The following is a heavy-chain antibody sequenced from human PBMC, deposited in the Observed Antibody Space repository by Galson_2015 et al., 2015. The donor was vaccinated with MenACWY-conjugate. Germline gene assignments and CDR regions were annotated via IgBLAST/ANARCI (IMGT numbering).Heavy chain of an antibody. D-gene: IGHD6-19*01. J-gene: IGHJ4*02. CDR1: AFTFSSFE. V-gene: IGHV3-48*03. CDR2: ISSSGTTI. Sequence: SLRLSCAASAFTFSSFEMNWVRQAPGKGLEWVSYISSSGTTIYYSDSVKGRFTISRYNAKNSLYLQMNSLRAEDTAVYYCARLAVPGLNWGQGTLVTVSS. CDR3: ARLAVPGLN.